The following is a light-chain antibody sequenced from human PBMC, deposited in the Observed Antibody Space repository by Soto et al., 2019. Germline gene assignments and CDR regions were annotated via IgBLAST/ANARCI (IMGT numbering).Light chain of an antibody. CDR3: ASYTSSSTSVI. CDR1: SSDVGNYIF. CDR2: DIN. J-gene: IGLJ2*01. Sequence: QSALTQPASVSGSPGQSITISCTGTSSDVGNYIFVSWYRQHPGKAPKLMIYDINNRPSGVSNRFSGSKSGNTASLTISGLQAEDEADYYCASYTSSSTSVIFGRGTKLTVL. V-gene: IGLV2-14*01.